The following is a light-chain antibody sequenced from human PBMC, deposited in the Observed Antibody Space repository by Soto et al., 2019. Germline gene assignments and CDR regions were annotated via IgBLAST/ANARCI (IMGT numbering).Light chain of an antibody. CDR1: NT. V-gene: IGKV1-17*01. Sequence: NTLGWYQQKPGSAPKRLIYAVSSLQSGVPSRFSGGGSGTDFTLTISSLQPEDFATYYCLQHDTYPRTFGGGTKVEIK. CDR3: LQHDTYPRT. CDR2: AVS. J-gene: IGKJ4*01.